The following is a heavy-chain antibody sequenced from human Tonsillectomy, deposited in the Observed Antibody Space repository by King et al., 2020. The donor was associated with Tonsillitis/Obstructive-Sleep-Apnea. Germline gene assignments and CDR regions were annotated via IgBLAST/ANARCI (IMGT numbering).Heavy chain of an antibody. Sequence: VQLVESGSELKKPGASVKVSCKASGYTFTNFAMNWMRQAPGQGLEWMGWINTNTGSPTYSQGFTGRFVFSLGTSVSTAYLQISSLKADDTAVYYCARGDCSTTSCYGVDYWGQGTLVTVSS. D-gene: IGHD2-2*01. CDR1: GYTFTNFA. CDR2: INTNTGSP. V-gene: IGHV7-4-1*02. J-gene: IGHJ4*02. CDR3: ARGDCSTTSCYGVDY.